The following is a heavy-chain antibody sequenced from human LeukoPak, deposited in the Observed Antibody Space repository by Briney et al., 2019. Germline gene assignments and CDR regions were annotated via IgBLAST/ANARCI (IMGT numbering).Heavy chain of an antibody. CDR3: ARSGSYGLNYYYYGMDV. CDR2: IIPILGIA. D-gene: IGHD1-26*01. Sequence: GASVKVSCKASGGTFSSYAISWVRQAPGQGLEWMGRIIPILGIANYAQKFQGRVTITADKSTSTAYMELSSLRSEDTAGYYCARSGSYGLNYYYYGMDVWGQGTTVTVSS. CDR1: GGTFSSYA. J-gene: IGHJ6*02. V-gene: IGHV1-69*04.